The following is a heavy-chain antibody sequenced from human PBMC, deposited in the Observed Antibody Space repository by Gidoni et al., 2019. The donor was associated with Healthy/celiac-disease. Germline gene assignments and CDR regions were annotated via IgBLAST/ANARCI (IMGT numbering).Heavy chain of an antibody. D-gene: IGHD2-15*01. V-gene: IGHV4-39*01. Sequence: QLQLQESGPGLVKPSETLSLTCTVSGGSISSSSYYWGWIRQPPGKGLEWIGGIYYSGSTYYNPSLKSRVTISVDTSKNQFSLKLSSVTAADTAVYYCARHRRRSGGSCLQFDPWGQGTLVTVSS. CDR2: IYYSGST. J-gene: IGHJ5*02. CDR1: GGSISSSSYY. CDR3: ARHRRRSGGSCLQFDP.